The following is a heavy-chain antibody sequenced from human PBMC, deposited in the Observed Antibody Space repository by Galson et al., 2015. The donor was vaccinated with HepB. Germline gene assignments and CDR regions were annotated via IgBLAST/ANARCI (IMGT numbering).Heavy chain of an antibody. Sequence: SLRLSCAASGFTFSSYWMSWVRQAPGKGLEWVANIKQDGSEKYYVDSVKGRFTISRDNAKNSLYLQMNSLRAEDTAVYYCARGLGVVIMYYFDYWGQGTLVTVSS. D-gene: IGHD3-3*01. CDR2: IKQDGSEK. J-gene: IGHJ4*02. CDR3: ARGLGVVIMYYFDY. V-gene: IGHV3-7*03. CDR1: GFTFSSYW.